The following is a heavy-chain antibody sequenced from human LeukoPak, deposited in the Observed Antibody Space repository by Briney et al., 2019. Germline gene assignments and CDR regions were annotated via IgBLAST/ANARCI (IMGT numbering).Heavy chain of an antibody. V-gene: IGHV3-30-3*01. D-gene: IGHD3-22*01. CDR3: AREPYDSSGYYQGAEYFQH. Sequence: PGGSLRLSCAASGFTFSSYAMHWVRQAPGKGLEWVAVISYDGSNKYYADSVKGRFTISRDNSKNTLYLQMNSLRAEDTAVYYCAREPYDSSGYYQGAEYFQHWGQGTLVTVSS. CDR1: GFTFSSYA. J-gene: IGHJ1*01. CDR2: ISYDGSNK.